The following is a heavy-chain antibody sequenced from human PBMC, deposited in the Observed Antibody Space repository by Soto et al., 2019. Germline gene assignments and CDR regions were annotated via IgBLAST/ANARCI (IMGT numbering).Heavy chain of an antibody. V-gene: IGHV3-23*01. Sequence: GGSLRLSCAASGFTFSIYAMSWVRQAPEKGLKWVSGISGSGGSTNYADSVKGRFTISRDNSKNTVYLQMNSLRAEDSAVYYCAKIYCTSDSFLFLDFYYSIDVWCKWTTVTVSS. D-gene: IGHD2-8*02. CDR3: AKIYCTSDSFLFLDFYYSIDV. CDR2: ISGSGGST. CDR1: GFTFSIYA. J-gene: IGHJ6*03.